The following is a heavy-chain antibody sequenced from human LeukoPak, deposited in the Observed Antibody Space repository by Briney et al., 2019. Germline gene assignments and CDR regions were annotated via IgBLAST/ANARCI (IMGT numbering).Heavy chain of an antibody. CDR2: IYYSGST. CDR3: ARGQYTGAFDI. D-gene: IGHD5-18*01. Sequence: PSETLSLTCTVSGGSISGSAYYWSWIRQHPGKGLEWIGYIYYSGSTYYNPSLKSRVTILVDTSKNQFSLKLSSVTAADTAVYYCARGQYTGAFDIWGQGTMVTVSS. J-gene: IGHJ3*02. CDR1: GGSISGSAYY. V-gene: IGHV4-31*03.